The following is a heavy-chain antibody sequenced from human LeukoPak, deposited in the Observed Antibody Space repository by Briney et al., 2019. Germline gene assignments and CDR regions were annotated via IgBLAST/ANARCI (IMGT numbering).Heavy chain of an antibody. CDR3: ARVYDVWSGYYRDY. CDR2: IKQDGSER. D-gene: IGHD3-3*01. Sequence: GGSLRLSCAASRFIFSNYWLSWVRQAPGKGLEWVANIKQDGSERYYVDSVKGRFIVSRDNAKNSLYLQMNSLRAEDTAVYYCARVYDVWSGYYRDYWGQGTLVTVSS. CDR1: RFIFSNYW. V-gene: IGHV3-7*04. J-gene: IGHJ4*02.